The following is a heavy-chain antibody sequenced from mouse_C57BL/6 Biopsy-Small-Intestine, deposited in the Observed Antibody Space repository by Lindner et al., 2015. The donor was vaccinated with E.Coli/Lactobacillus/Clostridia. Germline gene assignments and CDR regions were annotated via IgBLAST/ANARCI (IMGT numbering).Heavy chain of an antibody. CDR3: TRADVDFHALIKF. V-gene: IGHV1-66*01. Sequence: SVKVSCKASGYTFTGYHIHWIRQAPGQGLEWMGRINPDSGFTNYAQTFKGRMSMTTDASITTAYLNLSGLRFDDTAFYYCTRADVDFHALIKFWGQGTLVTVSS. CDR2: INPDSGFT. CDR1: GYTFTGYH. D-gene: IGHD2-4*01. J-gene: IGHJ4*01.